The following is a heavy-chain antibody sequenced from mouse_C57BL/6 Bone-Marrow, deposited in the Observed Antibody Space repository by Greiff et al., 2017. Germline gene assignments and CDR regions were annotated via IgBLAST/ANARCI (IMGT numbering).Heavy chain of an antibody. CDR1: GFTFSDYY. Sequence: EVKLMESEGGLVQPGSSMKLSCTASGFTFSDYYMAWVRQVPEKGLEWVANINYDGSSTYYLDSLKSRFIISRDNAKNILYLQMSSLKSEDTATYYCARGEIYDGYSWFAYWGQGTLVTVSA. CDR3: ARGEIYDGYSWFAY. CDR2: INYDGSST. D-gene: IGHD2-3*01. J-gene: IGHJ3*01. V-gene: IGHV5-16*01.